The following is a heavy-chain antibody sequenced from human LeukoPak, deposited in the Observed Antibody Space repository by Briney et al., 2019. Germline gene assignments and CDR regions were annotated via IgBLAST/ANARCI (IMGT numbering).Heavy chain of an antibody. J-gene: IGHJ5*02. V-gene: IGHV3-23*01. CDR1: GFTFSSYA. D-gene: IGHD3-10*01. Sequence: PGGSLRLSCAASGFTFSSYAMSWVRQAPGKGLEWVSAISGSGGSTYYADSVKGRFTISRDNSKNTLYLQMNSLRAEDTAVYYCAKSTHYYGSGSWGFDPWGQGTLVTVSS. CDR3: AKSTHYYGSGSWGFDP. CDR2: ISGSGGST.